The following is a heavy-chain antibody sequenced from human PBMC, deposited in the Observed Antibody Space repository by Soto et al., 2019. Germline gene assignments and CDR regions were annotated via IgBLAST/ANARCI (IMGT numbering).Heavy chain of an antibody. J-gene: IGHJ6*02. CDR3: ARDMYCSSTSCYTTGGSYYYYYGMDV. V-gene: IGHV3-33*01. CDR1: GFTFSSYG. D-gene: IGHD2-2*02. Sequence: GGSLRLSCAASGFTFSSYGMHWVRQAPGKGLEWVAVIWYDGSNKYYADSVKGRFTISRDNSKNTLYLQMNSLRAEDTAVYYCARDMYCSSTSCYTTGGSYYYYYGMDVWGQGTTVTVSS. CDR2: IWYDGSNK.